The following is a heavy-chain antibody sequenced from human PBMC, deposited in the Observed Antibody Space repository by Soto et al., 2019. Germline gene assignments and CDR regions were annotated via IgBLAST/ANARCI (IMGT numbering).Heavy chain of an antibody. CDR1: GYTFASYG. V-gene: IGHV1-18*01. CDR3: ARDSSALTTYYFDY. CDR2: ISAYNGDT. J-gene: IGHJ4*02. Sequence: QVQLVQSGAEVKKPGASVKVSCKASGYTFASYGITWVRQAPGQGLEWMGWISAYNGDTKYAQKFQGRVTMTTDPSTGTAYMELRSLRSDDTAVFFCARDSSALTTYYFDYWGQGTLVTVSS. D-gene: IGHD4-17*01.